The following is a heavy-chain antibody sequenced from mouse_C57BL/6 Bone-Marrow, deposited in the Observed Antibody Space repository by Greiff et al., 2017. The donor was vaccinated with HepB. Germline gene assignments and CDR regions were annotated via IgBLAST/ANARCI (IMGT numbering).Heavy chain of an antibody. CDR3: ARERSYYPFAY. D-gene: IGHD2-12*01. CDR2: IYPRSGNT. CDR1: GYTFTSYG. J-gene: IGHJ3*01. Sequence: VKLQESGAELARPGASVKLSCKASGYTFTSYGISWVKQRTGQGLEWIGEIYPRSGNTYYNEKFKGKATLTADKSSSTAYMELRSLTSEDSAVYFCARERSYYPFAYWGQGTLVTVSA. V-gene: IGHV1-81*01.